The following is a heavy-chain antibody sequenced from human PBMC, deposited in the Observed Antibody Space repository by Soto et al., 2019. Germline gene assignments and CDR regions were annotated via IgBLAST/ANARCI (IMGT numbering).Heavy chain of an antibody. CDR1: GYTFTGYY. D-gene: IGHD3-16*02. Sequence: QVQLVQSGAEVKNPGASVKVSCKASGYTFTGYYMHWVRQAPGQGLEWMGWINPNRGGTNYAQKFQGWVTMTRDTSISTAYMELSRLRSDDTAVYYCARDSQYYDYVWGSYRSTSFDYWGQGTLVTVSS. CDR2: INPNRGGT. CDR3: ARDSQYYDYVWGSYRSTSFDY. V-gene: IGHV1-2*04. J-gene: IGHJ4*02.